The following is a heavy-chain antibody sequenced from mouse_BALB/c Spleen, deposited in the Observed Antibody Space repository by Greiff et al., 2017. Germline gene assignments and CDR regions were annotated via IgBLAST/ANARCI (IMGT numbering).Heavy chain of an antibody. CDR1: GYTFTSYY. CDR3: ARRYGNYAYAMDY. CDR2: INPGSGGT. D-gene: IGHD2-10*02. J-gene: IGHJ4*01. Sequence: QVQLQQSGPELVKPGASVKMSCKASGYTFTSYYIHWVKQRPGQGLEWIGVINPGSGGTNYNEKFKGKATLTADKSSSTAYMQLSSLTSDDSAVYFCARRYGNYAYAMDYWGQGTSVTVSS. V-gene: IGHV1-66*01.